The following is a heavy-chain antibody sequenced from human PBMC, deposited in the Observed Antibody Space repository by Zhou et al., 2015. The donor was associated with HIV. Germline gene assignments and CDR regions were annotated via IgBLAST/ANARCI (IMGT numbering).Heavy chain of an antibody. CDR2: IIPIFGTA. D-gene: IGHD2-2*01. J-gene: IGHJ6*03. Sequence: QVQLVQSGAEVKKPGSSVKVSCKASGGTFSSYAISWVRQAPGQGLEWMGGIIPIFGTANYAQKFQGRVTITADESTSTAYMELSSLRSEDTAVYYCARGEYCSSTSCYASYYYYMDVWGKGTTVTVSS. V-gene: IGHV1-69*01. CDR1: GGTFSSYA. CDR3: ARGEYCSSTSCYASYYYYMDV.